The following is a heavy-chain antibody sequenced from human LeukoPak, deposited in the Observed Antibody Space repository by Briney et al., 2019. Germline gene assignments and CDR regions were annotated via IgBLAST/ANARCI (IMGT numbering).Heavy chain of an antibody. D-gene: IGHD3-10*01. V-gene: IGHV3-30*18. CDR1: GFTFSSYG. J-gene: IGHJ4*02. CDR2: ISYDGSNK. Sequence: GGSLRLSCAASGFTFSSYGMHWVRQAPGKGLEWVAVISYDGSNKYYADPAKGRFTISRDNSKNTLYLQMNSLRAEDTAVYYCAKGPGPGSYPSYWGQGTLVTVSS. CDR3: AKGPGPGSYPSY.